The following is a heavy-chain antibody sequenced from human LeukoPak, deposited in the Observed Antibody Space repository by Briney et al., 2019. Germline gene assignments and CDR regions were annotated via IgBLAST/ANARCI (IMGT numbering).Heavy chain of an antibody. CDR2: IYYSGST. V-gene: IGHV4-61*01. J-gene: IGHJ4*02. CDR1: GGSVSSGSYY. D-gene: IGHD6-13*01. CDR3: AKDFVAAAGRFDY. Sequence: SETLSLTCTVSGGSVSSGSYYWTWNRQSPGKGLEWIGNIYYSGSTNYNPSLRSRVTMSVDTSKNQFSLKLSSVTAADTAIYYCAKDFVAAAGRFDYWGQGALVTVSS.